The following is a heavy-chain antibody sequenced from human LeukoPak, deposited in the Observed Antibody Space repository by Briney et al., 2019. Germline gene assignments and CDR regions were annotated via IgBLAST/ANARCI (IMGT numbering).Heavy chain of an antibody. Sequence: GGSLRLSCAASGFTFSSYAMHWVRQAPGKGLEWVAVISYDGSNKYYADSVKGRFTISRDISKNTLYLQMNSLRAEDTAVYYCARSDFSGASGSYDYWGQGTLVTVSS. V-gene: IGHV3-30-3*01. CDR3: ARSDFSGASGSYDY. CDR2: ISYDGSNK. J-gene: IGHJ4*02. D-gene: IGHD1-26*01. CDR1: GFTFSSYA.